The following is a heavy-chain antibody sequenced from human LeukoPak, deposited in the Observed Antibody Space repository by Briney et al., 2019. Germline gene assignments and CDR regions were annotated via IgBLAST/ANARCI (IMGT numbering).Heavy chain of an antibody. CDR1: GFTFSSYA. V-gene: IGHV3-64*01. J-gene: IGHJ4*02. CDR2: ISSNGGST. D-gene: IGHD3-10*01. CDR3: ANLPYGSGSYYKGLDY. Sequence: PGGSLRLSCAASGFTFSSYAMHWVRQAPGKGLEYVSAISSNGGSTYYANSVKGRFTISRDNSKNTLYLQMNSLRAEDTAVYYCANLPYGSGSYYKGLDYWGQGTLVTVSS.